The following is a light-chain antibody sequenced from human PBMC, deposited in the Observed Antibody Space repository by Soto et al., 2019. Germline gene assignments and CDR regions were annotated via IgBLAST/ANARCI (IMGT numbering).Light chain of an antibody. CDR2: DAS. CDR1: QSVSSY. CDR3: QQRSNWPRT. J-gene: IGKJ5*01. Sequence: QSPATLSVSPGERVTLSCRASQSVSSYLAWYQQKPGQAPRLLIYDASNRATGIPARFSGSVSGTDGTLTISSLETEDCAVYYCQQRSNWPRTFGQGTRLEIK. V-gene: IGKV3-11*01.